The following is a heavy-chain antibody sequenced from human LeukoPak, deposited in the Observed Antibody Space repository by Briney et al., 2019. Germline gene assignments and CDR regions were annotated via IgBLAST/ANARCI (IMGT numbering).Heavy chain of an antibody. J-gene: IGHJ4*02. CDR3: ARVHIAAAGTIFNY. CDR2: INHSGST. Sequence: SETLYLTCAVYGGSFSGYYWSWIRQPPGQRLEWIGEINHSGSTNYNPSLKSRVTISVDTSKNQFSLKLSSVTAADTAVYYCARVHIAAAGTIFNYWGQGTLVTVSS. CDR1: GGSFSGYY. D-gene: IGHD6-13*01. V-gene: IGHV4-34*01.